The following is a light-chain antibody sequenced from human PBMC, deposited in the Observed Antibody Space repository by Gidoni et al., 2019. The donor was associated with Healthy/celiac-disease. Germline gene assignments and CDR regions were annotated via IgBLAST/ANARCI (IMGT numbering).Light chain of an antibody. CDR3: QVWDTSSDHPVV. CDR2: DDR. V-gene: IGLV3-21*02. Sequence: SYVLTHPPSVSVAPGQTARITWGENNIGSKSVHWYKQKRGQAPVLVVYDDRDRPSGIPERLSGSNSGNTATLTISRVEAGDEADFSCQVWDTSSDHPVVFGGGTKLTVI. J-gene: IGLJ2*01. CDR1: NIGSKS.